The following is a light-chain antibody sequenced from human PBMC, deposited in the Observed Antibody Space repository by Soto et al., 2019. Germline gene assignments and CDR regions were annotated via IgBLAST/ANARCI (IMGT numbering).Light chain of an antibody. V-gene: IGKV1-9*01. CDR2: AAS. CDR1: QDISSS. J-gene: IGKJ4*01. CDR3: QQVNSFPPFT. Sequence: DIQLTQSPSFLSASVGDRVTITCRASQDISSSLAWYQQKPGKAPKFLMYAASSLESWVPSRFSGSGSGTEFTLTISSLQPDDFATYYCQQVNSFPPFTFGGGTTVEIK.